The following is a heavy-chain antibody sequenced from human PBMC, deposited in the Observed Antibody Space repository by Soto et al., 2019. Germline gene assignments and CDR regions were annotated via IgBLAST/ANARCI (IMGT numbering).Heavy chain of an antibody. V-gene: IGHV1-46*01. CDR1: GYTFTSYY. J-gene: IGHJ4*02. D-gene: IGHD6-19*01. CDR3: ARDLYSSGWYPPAVDY. Sequence: GTSVKVSCKASGYTFTSYYMHWVRQAPGQGLEWMGIINPSGGSTSYAQKFQGRVTMTRDTSTSTVYMELSSLRSEDTAVYYCARDLYSSGWYPPAVDYWGQGTLVTVSS. CDR2: INPSGGST.